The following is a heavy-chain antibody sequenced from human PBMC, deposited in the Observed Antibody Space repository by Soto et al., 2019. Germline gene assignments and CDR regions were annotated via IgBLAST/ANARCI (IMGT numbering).Heavy chain of an antibody. D-gene: IGHD3-10*01. CDR3: GRGRSGPRLSD. J-gene: IGHJ4*02. CDR2: INHGGDI. Sequence: SETLSLTCAVYGGSVSGYYLTWIRQPPGKGLEWVGEINHGGDIYYHPSLTSRATISVDTSSNQFYLNVNSVTAADTAVYYCGRGRSGPRLSDWGLGTLVTVS. CDR1: GGSVSGYY. V-gene: IGHV4-34*01.